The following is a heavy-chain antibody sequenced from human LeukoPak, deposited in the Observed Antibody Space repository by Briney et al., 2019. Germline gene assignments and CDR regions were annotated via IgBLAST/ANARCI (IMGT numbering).Heavy chain of an antibody. CDR3: ARDRRYYYDSSGYYYTDY. J-gene: IGHJ4*02. V-gene: IGHV3-7*01. CDR2: IKQDGSEK. Sequence: QPGGSLRLSCAASGFTFSSYWMSWVRQAPGKGREWVANIKQDGSEKYYVDSVKGRFTISRDNAKNSLYLQMNSLRAEDTAVYYCARDRRYYYDSSGYYYTDYWGQGTLVTVSS. CDR1: GFTFSSYW. D-gene: IGHD3-22*01.